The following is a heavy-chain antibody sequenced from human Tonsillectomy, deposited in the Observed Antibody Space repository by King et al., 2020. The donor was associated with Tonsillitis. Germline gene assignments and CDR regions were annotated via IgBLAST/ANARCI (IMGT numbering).Heavy chain of an antibody. J-gene: IGHJ6*02. Sequence: QLQQFGSGLLRPSQTLSLTCTASRGSISSGDYSWSWIRQPPGKGLEWIGSISLTERTNYMPTLKSRVTISLDRSKNQYSLNLTSVTAADAAVYYCTRDHFGFYGMDVWGHGTTVSVSS. D-gene: IGHD3-3*01. CDR2: ISLTERT. V-gene: IGHV4-30-2*01. CDR3: TRDHFGFYGMDV. CDR1: RGSISSGDYS.